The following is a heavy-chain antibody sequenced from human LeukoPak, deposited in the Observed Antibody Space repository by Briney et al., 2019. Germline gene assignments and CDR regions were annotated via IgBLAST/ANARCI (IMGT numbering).Heavy chain of an antibody. CDR2: VHFDGRT. D-gene: IGHD3-3*01. CDR1: GGSVINTNW. Sequence: PSGTLSLTCGVSGGSVINTNWWTWVRQPPGKGLEWIGEVHFDGRTNYNPSLESRLTMSVDVSENQVSLKLTSVTAADTAVYYCAREGGFYRPLDYSGQGTLVTVSS. CDR3: AREGGFYRPLDY. V-gene: IGHV4-4*02. J-gene: IGHJ4*02.